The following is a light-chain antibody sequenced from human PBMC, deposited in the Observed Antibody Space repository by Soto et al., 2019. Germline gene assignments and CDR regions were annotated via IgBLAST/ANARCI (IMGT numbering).Light chain of an antibody. J-gene: IGKJ4*01. CDR1: QGIRSW. V-gene: IGKV1D-12*01. CDR3: QQSDSFPAT. CDR2: AAS. Sequence: DIQMTQSPSSVSASVGDRVTITCRASQGIRSWLAWYQQRPGKAPKLLISAASSLQSAVPSRFSGSGSGTDFTLTIRSLQPDDFATYYCQQSDSFPATFGGGTKVEIK.